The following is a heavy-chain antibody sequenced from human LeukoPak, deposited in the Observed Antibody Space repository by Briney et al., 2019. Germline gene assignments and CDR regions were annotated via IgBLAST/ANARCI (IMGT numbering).Heavy chain of an antibody. V-gene: IGHV1-46*01. CDR3: AREGPMVRGVISYYYYYMDV. CDR2: INPSGGST. Sequence: ASVKVSCKASGYTFTSYYIHWVRQAPGEGLEWMGIINPSGGSTSYAQKFQGRVTMTRDMSTSTVYMELSSLRSEDTAVYYCAREGPMVRGVISYYYYYMDVWGKGTTVTVSS. J-gene: IGHJ6*03. D-gene: IGHD3-10*01. CDR1: GYTFTSYY.